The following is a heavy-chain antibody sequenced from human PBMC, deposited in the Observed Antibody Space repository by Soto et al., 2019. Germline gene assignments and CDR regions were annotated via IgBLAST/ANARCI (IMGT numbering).Heavy chain of an antibody. CDR1: GGSISSYF. Sequence: SETLSLTCTVSGGSISSYFWSWIRQPPGKGLEWIGYIYYTGNTNSNPSLKSRVTISVDTSKNQFSLELSSVTAADTAVYYCARHEGSYFYYYVDVWGKGTTVTVSS. J-gene: IGHJ6*03. CDR3: ARHEGSYFYYYVDV. V-gene: IGHV4-59*08. CDR2: IYYTGNT.